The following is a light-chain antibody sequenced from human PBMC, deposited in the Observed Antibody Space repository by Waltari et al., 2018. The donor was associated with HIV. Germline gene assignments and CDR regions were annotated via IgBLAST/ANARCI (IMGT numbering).Light chain of an antibody. CDR1: SNDIRAYAS. CDR3: SSYGDNIRVL. V-gene: IGLV2-8*01. CDR2: EVS. Sequence: QSALTQPPSASGSLGQSVTISCTGPSNDIRAYASVSWFQQHPNNAPKLLLYEVSKRPSGVPDRFSGSRSGETAFLSVSGLQPDDTAGYFCSSYGDNIRVLFGGGTNLTVL. J-gene: IGLJ2*01.